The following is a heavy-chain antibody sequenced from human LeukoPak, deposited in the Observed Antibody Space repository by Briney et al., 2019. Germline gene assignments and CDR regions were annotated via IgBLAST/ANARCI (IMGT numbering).Heavy chain of an antibody. CDR1: GFTFSSYD. V-gene: IGHV3-30*03. J-gene: IGHJ4*02. D-gene: IGHD3-22*01. CDR2: ISYDGSNK. Sequence: GGSLRLSCAASGFTFSSYDMHWVRQAPGKGLEWVAVISYDGSNKYYADSVKGRFTISRDNSKNTLYLQMNSLRGEDTAVYYCARDSRYNYDSSYSGLGDSWGQGTLVTVSS. CDR3: ARDSRYNYDSSYSGLGDS.